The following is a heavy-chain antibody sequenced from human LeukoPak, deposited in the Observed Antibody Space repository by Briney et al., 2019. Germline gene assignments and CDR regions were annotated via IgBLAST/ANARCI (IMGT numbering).Heavy chain of an antibody. J-gene: IGHJ3*02. Sequence: PSETLSLTCAVYGGSFSGYYWSWIRQPPGKGLEWIGEINHSGSTNYNPSLKSRVTISVDTSKNQFSLKLSSVTAADTAVYYCARTELGYAFDIWGQGTMVTVSS. CDR3: ARTELGYAFDI. V-gene: IGHV4-34*01. CDR2: INHSGST. CDR1: GGSFSGYY. D-gene: IGHD3-10*01.